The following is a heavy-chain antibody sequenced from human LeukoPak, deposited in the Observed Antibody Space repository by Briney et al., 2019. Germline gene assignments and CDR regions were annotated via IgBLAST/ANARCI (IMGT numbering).Heavy chain of an antibody. D-gene: IGHD5-18*01. V-gene: IGHV3-23*01. CDR3: GKTTAGYSSGQKPAWPVDY. J-gene: IGHJ4*02. CDR2: IFGSGGSP. Sequence: GGSLRLSCEASGFTFGSFAMYWVRQAPGKGLDWISGIFGSGGSPHYADSVKGRFTISRDNSKNTVYLQINSLRAEDTAVYYCGKTTAGYSSGQKPAWPVDYWGQGTLVTVSS. CDR1: GFTFGSFA.